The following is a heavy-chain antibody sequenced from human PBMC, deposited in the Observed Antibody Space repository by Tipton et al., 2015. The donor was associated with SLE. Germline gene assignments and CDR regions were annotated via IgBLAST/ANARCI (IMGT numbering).Heavy chain of an antibody. CDR3: VRDTCRSASCYYFDY. CDR2: LFHTGST. D-gene: IGHD2-2*01. Sequence: LRLSCAVSGGSISSGDHSWSWIRQPPGKGLEWIGYLFHTGSTHYSPSLKSRVTISADRSKNQFSLKLTSVTAAHTAVYYCVRDTCRSASCYYFDYGGQGSLATVSS. J-gene: IGHJ4*02. CDR1: GGSISSGDHS. V-gene: IGHV4-30-2*01.